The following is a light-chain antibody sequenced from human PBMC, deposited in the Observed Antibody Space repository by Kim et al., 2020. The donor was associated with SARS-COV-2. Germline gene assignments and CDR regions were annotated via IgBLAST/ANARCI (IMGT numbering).Light chain of an antibody. CDR3: NSRDSTGNHLAV. Sequence: QTVRITCQGDTLRTYFPSWYQQKPGQAPVLVIYGKNNRPSGIPDRFSGSSSGNTASLTITGAQAEDEADYYCNSRDSTGNHLAVFGGGTKLTVL. CDR1: TLRTYF. V-gene: IGLV3-19*01. CDR2: GKN. J-gene: IGLJ2*01.